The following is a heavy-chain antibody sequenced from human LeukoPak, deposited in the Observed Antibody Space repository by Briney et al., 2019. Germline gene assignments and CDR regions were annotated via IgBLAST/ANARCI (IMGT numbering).Heavy chain of an antibody. CDR3: ARAGARRMVRGVGRAFDI. D-gene: IGHD3-10*01. V-gene: IGHV4-30-4*01. Sequence: PSETQSLTCTVSGGSISSGDYYWSWIRQPPGKGLEWIGYIYYSGSTYYNPSLKSRVTISVDTSKNQFSLKLSSVTAADTAVYYCARAGARRMVRGVGRAFDIWGQGTMVTVSS. CDR2: IYYSGST. CDR1: GGSISSGDYY. J-gene: IGHJ3*02.